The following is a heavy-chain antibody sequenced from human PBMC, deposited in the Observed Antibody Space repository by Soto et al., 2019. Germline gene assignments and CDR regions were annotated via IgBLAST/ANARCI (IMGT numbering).Heavy chain of an antibody. Sequence: SETLSLTCADSGGSISSSNWWSWVRQPPGKGLEWIGEIYHSGSTNYNPSLKSRVTISVDKSKNQFSLKLSSVTAADTAVYYCARAPDILTGYYGFDYWGQGTLVTVSS. V-gene: IGHV4-4*02. CDR2: IYHSGST. CDR3: ARAPDILTGYYGFDY. D-gene: IGHD3-9*01. CDR1: GGSISSSNW. J-gene: IGHJ4*02.